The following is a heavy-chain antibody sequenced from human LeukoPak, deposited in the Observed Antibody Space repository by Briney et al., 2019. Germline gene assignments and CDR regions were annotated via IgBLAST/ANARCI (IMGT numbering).Heavy chain of an antibody. D-gene: IGHD3-10*01. CDR3: ARAPRRGVMDV. V-gene: IGHV3-7*01. Sequence: GGSLRLSYAASGFRFSSHWMSWARQAPGKGLEWVANIKQDGSEKYYVDSVKGRFTISRDNAQNSLHLQMNSLRAEDTAVYYCARAPRRGVMDVWGTGTTVSVSS. CDR2: IKQDGSEK. J-gene: IGHJ6*03. CDR1: GFRFSSHW.